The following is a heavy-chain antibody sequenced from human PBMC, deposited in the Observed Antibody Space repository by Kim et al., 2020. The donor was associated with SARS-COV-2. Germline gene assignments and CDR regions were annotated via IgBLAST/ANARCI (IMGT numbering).Heavy chain of an antibody. CDR1: GGSFSGYY. Sequence: SETLSLTCAVYGGSFSGYYWSWIRQPPGKGLEWIGEIDHSGSTNYNPSLKSRLTISIDTSKNQFSLKLISVIAADTAVYFCARGHLSVTMILVVTGWYNWFDPWGQGTLVTVSS. D-gene: IGHD3-22*01. J-gene: IGHJ5*02. V-gene: IGHV4-34*01. CDR2: IDHSGST. CDR3: ARGHLSVTMILVVTGWYNWFDP.